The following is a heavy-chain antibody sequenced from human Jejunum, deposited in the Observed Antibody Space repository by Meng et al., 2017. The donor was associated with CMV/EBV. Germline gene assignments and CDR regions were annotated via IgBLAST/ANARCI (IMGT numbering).Heavy chain of an antibody. V-gene: IGHV3-53*01. J-gene: IGHJ6*02. D-gene: IGHD2-15*01. CDR2: VYTDGDT. Sequence: ASGFSVISNYMSWVRQAPGKGLEWVAVVYTDGDTYHADSVKGRFTMSRDNSQNTLYLQMNNLRADDTAVYYCARDRTGSYYGTDVWGRGTTVTVSS. CDR3: ARDRTGSYYGTDV. CDR1: GFSVISNY.